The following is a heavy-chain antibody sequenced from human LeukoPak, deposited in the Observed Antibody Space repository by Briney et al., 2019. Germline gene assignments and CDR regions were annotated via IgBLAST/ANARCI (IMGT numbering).Heavy chain of an antibody. CDR2: INHSGST. D-gene: IGHD6-13*01. CDR3: ARELRAAAARYGANWFDP. CDR1: GGSFSGYY. V-gene: IGHV4-34*01. Sequence: SETLSLTCAVYGGSFSGYYWSWIRQPPGKGLEWIGEINHSGSTNYNPSLKSRVTISVDTSKNQFSLKLSSVTAADTAVYYCARELRAAAARYGANWFDPWGQGTLVTVSP. J-gene: IGHJ5*02.